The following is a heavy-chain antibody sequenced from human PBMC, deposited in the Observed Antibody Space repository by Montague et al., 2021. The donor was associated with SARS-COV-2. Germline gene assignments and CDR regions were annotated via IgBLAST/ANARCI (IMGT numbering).Heavy chain of an antibody. D-gene: IGHD6-13*01. Sequence: SETLSLTCTVSGRSISSSSYYWGWIHQPPGKGLEWIGSIYYSGSTYYNPSLKSRVTISVDTSKNQFSLKLSSVTAADTAVYYCARVGRQQLVRLSGMDVWGQGTTVTVSS. CDR3: ARVGRQQLVRLSGMDV. J-gene: IGHJ6*02. V-gene: IGHV4-39*07. CDR2: IYYSGST. CDR1: GRSISSSSYY.